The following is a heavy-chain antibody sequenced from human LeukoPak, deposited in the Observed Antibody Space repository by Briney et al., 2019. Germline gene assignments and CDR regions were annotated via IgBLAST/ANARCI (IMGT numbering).Heavy chain of an antibody. CDR1: GSTFSSYA. Sequence: GGSLRLSCAASGSTFSSYAMSWVRQAPGKGLEWVSTISGSGGSTYYADTVKGRFTISRDNSKNTLYLQMNSLRAEDTAVYYCARIRGYSYGSDYWGQGTLVTVSS. V-gene: IGHV3-23*01. CDR3: ARIRGYSYGSDY. J-gene: IGHJ4*02. CDR2: ISGSGGST. D-gene: IGHD5-18*01.